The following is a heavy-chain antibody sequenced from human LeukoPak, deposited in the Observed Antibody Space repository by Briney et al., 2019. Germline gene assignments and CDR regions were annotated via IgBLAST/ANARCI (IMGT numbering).Heavy chain of an antibody. CDR1: GYIFTSSG. CDR3: ARSRSYDILTGYSSP. V-gene: IGHV1-18*01. Sequence: ASVKVSCKASGYIFTSSGINWVRQAPGQGLEWMGWISAYTGYTDYAQKLQGRVTMTTDTSTNTAYMELKSLRSNDTAVYYCARSRSYDILTGYSSPWGQGTLVTVSS. D-gene: IGHD3-9*01. CDR2: ISAYTGYT. J-gene: IGHJ5*02.